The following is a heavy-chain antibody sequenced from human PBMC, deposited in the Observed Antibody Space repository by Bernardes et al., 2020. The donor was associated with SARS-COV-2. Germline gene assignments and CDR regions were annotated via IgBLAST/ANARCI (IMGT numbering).Heavy chain of an antibody. CDR2: ILHSGSI. D-gene: IGHD3-22*01. CDR3: AREGYYDSSGYYHHDAFDI. Sequence: SETLSLTCTFSDGSVSSYYWSWIRQPPGKGLEWIGYILHSGSINYNPSLKSRLTISVDTSKNQFSLKLSSATAADTAVYYCAREGYYDSSGYYHHDAFDIWGQGTMVTVSS. V-gene: IGHV4-59*02. CDR1: DGSVSSYY. J-gene: IGHJ3*02.